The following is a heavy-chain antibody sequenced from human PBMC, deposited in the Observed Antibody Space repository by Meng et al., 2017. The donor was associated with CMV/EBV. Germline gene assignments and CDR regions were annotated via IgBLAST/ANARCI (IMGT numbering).Heavy chain of an antibody. CDR2: ISSSSYI. V-gene: IGHV3-21*01. D-gene: IGHD3-16*01. CDR1: GFTFSSYS. Sequence: GGSLRLSCAASGFTFSSYSMNWVRQAPGKGLEWVSSISSSSYIYYADSVKGRFTISRDNAKNSLYLQMNSLRAEDTAVYYCARAYQLRRPGGGDYWGQGTLVTVSS. CDR3: ARAYQLRRPGGGDY. J-gene: IGHJ4*02.